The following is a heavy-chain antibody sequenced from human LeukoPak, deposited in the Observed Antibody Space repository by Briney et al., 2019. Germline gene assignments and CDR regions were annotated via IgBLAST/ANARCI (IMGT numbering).Heavy chain of an antibody. J-gene: IGHJ3*01. CDR3: AKRKFYGSGSVFVSHAFDF. CDR1: GFSFSSYA. D-gene: IGHD3-10*01. CDR2: VSGSGTDT. Sequence: GGSLRLSCAASGFSFSSYAMSWVCQTPGKGLDWVSAVSGSGTDTFYDNSVKGRFTISRDNSKNTLYLQMNDLRAEDTAIYYCAKRKFYGSGSVFVSHAFDFWGQGTMVTVSS. V-gene: IGHV3-23*01.